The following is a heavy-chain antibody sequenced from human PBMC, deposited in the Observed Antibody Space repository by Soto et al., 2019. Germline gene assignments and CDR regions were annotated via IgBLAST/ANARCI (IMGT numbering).Heavy chain of an antibody. CDR1: GASINSGGFY. Sequence: QVHLQESGPGLVKSSQTLSLTCTVSGASINSGGFYWSWVRQFPGKGLEWIGYIDYRGRTFYNPSLKSRATISRDTSKNQVSLEVKSVTAADTAVFFCARVSAAGTRWFDPWGQGTLVTVSS. CDR3: ARVSAAGTRWFDP. D-gene: IGHD6-13*01. V-gene: IGHV4-31*03. J-gene: IGHJ5*02. CDR2: IDYRGRT.